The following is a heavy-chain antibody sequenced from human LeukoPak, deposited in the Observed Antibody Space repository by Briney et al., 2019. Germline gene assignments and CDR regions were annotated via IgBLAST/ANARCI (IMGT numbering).Heavy chain of an antibody. CDR2: IYYSGST. D-gene: IGHD3-10*01. CDR3: ARSAGYYGSGSYDY. J-gene: IGHJ4*02. V-gene: IGHV4-30-4*01. Sequence: SWVRQPPGKGLEWIGYIYYSGSTYYNPSLKSRVTISVDTSKNQFSLKLSSVTAADTAVYYCARSAGYYGSGSYDYWGQGTLVTVSS.